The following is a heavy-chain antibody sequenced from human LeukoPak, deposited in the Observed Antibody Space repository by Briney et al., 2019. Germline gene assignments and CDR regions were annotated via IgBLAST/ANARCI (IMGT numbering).Heavy chain of an antibody. CDR3: ARRGDTAVISDY. V-gene: IGHV5-51*01. CDR2: IYPGDSDT. CDR1: GYRFTSYW. Sequence: GESLKISCKGSGYRFTSYWIAWVRQMPGKGLEWLGIIYPGDSDTRYSPSFQGQVTISADKSISTAYLQWSSLKASDTAMYYCARRGDTAVISDYWGQETLVTVSS. D-gene: IGHD5-18*01. J-gene: IGHJ4*02.